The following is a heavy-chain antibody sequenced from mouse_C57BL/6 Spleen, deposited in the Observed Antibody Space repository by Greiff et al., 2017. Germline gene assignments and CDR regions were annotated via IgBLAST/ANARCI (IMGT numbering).Heavy chain of an antibody. J-gene: IGHJ4*01. CDR1: GFSLTSYG. CDR3: ARRGDGHYYAMGY. V-gene: IGHV2-2*01. CDR2: IWSGGST. Sequence: VQRVESGPGLVQPSQSLSITCTVSGFSLTSYGVHWVRQSPGKGLEWLGVIWSGGSTDYNAAFISRLSISKDNSKSQVFFKMNSLQADDTAIYYCARRGDGHYYAMGYWGQGTSVTVSS. D-gene: IGHD1-1*01.